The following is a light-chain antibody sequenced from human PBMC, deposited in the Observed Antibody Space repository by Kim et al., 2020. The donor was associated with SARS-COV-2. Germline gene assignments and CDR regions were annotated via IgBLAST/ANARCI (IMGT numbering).Light chain of an antibody. CDR3: SSYAGSNNVV. CDR1: RSDVGGYNY. CDR2: EVS. J-gene: IGLJ2*01. Sequence: QSALTQPPSASGSPGQSVTISCTGTRSDVGGYNYVSWYQQHPGKAPKLMIYEVSKRPSGVPDRFSGSESGNTASLTVSGLQAEDEADYYCSSYAGSNNVVFGGGTQLTVL. V-gene: IGLV2-8*01.